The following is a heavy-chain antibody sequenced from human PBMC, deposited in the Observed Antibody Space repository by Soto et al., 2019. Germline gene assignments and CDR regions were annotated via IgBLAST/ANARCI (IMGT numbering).Heavy chain of an antibody. D-gene: IGHD2-2*01. J-gene: IGHJ5*02. CDR1: GASISSTGYY. CDR2: IHFSGST. CDR3: ASPPPDCSNTSCYLT. Sequence: QLQLQESGPGLVKPSETLSVTCTVSGASISSTGYYWAWIRQGPGKCMEWIGRIHFSGSTYYNPSPKSRATISVNMSKSEVSLKLSSVTAADTAVYYCASPPPDCSNTSCYLTWGQGTLVTVSS. V-gene: IGHV4-39*01.